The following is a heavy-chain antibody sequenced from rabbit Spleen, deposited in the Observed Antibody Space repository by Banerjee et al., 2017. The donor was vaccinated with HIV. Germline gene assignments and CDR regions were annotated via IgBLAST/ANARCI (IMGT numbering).Heavy chain of an antibody. V-gene: IGHV1S45*01. J-gene: IGHJ6*01. CDR1: GFSFSSSYY. Sequence: QEQLEESGGGLVQPEGSLTLACTASGFSFSSSYYMCWVRQAPGKGLEWIACIDTGFGGTTYYASWAKGRFTISKTSSTTVTLQMTSLTAADTATYFCARDTSTSFSTYGMDLWGPGTLVTVS. CDR2: IDTGFGGTT. CDR3: ARDTSTSFSTYGMDL. D-gene: IGHD1-1*01.